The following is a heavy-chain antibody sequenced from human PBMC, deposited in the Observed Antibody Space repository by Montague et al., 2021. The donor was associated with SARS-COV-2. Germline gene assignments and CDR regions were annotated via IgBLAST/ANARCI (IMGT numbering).Heavy chain of an antibody. CDR3: ATGDRAFDF. CDR1: GGPISNWH. Sequence: SETLSLTCTVSGGPISNWHWNWIRQAGGKGLEFIGRIYPSGNTNXSPSLKSRVTMSLDTSKNELFLRLTSMTAADTAVYYCATGDRAFDFWGQGTLVTVSS. V-gene: IGHV4-4*07. D-gene: IGHD2-21*01. CDR2: IYPSGNT. J-gene: IGHJ4*02.